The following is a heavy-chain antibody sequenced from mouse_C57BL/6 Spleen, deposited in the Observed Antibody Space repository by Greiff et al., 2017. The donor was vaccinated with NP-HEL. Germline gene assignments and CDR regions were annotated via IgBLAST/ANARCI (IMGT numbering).Heavy chain of an antibody. Sequence: VQLKESGPVLVKPGASVKMSCKASGYTFTDYYMNWVKQSHGKSLEWIGVINPYNGGTSYNQKFKGKATLTVDKSSSTAYMELNSLTSEDSAVYYCARYYGSSGFAYWGQGTLVTVSA. J-gene: IGHJ3*01. CDR1: GYTFTDYY. CDR3: ARYYGSSGFAY. D-gene: IGHD1-1*01. V-gene: IGHV1-19*01. CDR2: INPYNGGT.